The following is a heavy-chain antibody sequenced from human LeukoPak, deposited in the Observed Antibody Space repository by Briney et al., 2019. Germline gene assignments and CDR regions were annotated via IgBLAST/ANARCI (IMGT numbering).Heavy chain of an antibody. CDR3: ARGAGYCSSTSCYYEHYMDV. D-gene: IGHD2-2*01. CDR1: GGSISSGGYS. V-gene: IGHV4-30-2*01. CDR2: IYHSGST. J-gene: IGHJ6*03. Sequence: SETLSLICAVSGGSISSGGYSWSWIRQPPGKGLEWIGYIYHSGSTYYNPSLKSRVTISVDRSKNQFSLKLSSVTAADTAVYYCARGAGYCSSTSCYYEHYMDVWGKGTTVTVSS.